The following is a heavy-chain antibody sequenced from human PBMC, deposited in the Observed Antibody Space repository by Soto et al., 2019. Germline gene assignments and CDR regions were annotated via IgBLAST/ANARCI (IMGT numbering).Heavy chain of an antibody. Sequence: PGGSLRLSCAASGFTFSSYAMSWVRQAPGKGLEWVSAISGSGGSTYYADSVKGRFTISRDNSKNTLYLQMNGLRAEDTAVYYCAKGRGYCSGGSCYSCLDYWGQGTLVTVSS. CDR3: AKGRGYCSGGSCYSCLDY. J-gene: IGHJ4*02. CDR1: GFTFSSYA. D-gene: IGHD2-15*01. CDR2: ISGSGGST. V-gene: IGHV3-23*01.